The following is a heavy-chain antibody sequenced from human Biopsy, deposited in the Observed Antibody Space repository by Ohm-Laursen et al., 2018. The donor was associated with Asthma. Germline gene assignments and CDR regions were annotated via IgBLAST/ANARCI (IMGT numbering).Heavy chain of an antibody. J-gene: IGHJ6*02. Sequence: ASVKASCKTSGYTFNSAGITWVRQAPGQGLEWMGWISVYNGNTKVAQKLQDRVTMITDTSTSTAYMELRSLRSDDTAVYFCARAVDYSHYYGMDVWGQGTTVTVS. CDR1: GYTFNSAG. V-gene: IGHV1-18*01. CDR3: ARAVDYSHYYGMDV. CDR2: ISVYNGNT. D-gene: IGHD3-10*01.